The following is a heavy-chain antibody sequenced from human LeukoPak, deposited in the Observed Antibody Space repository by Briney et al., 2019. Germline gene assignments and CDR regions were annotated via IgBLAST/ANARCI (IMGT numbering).Heavy chain of an antibody. V-gene: IGHV4-59*10. D-gene: IGHD3-16*01. CDR2: IYTSGST. CDR3: ARGGVATIYYDYVWGSPHPHDY. J-gene: IGHJ4*02. CDR1: GGSFSGYY. Sequence: SETLSLTCAVYGGSFSGYYWSWIRQPAGKGLEWIGRIYTSGSTNYNPSLKSRVTMSVDTSKNQFSLKLSSVTAADTAVYYCARGGVATIYYDYVWGSPHPHDYWGQGTLVTVSS.